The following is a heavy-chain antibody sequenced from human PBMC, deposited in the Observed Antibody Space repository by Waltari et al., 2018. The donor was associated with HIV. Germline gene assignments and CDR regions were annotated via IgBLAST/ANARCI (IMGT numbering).Heavy chain of an antibody. J-gene: IGHJ6*02. CDR3: TRRQQLPPGMDV. D-gene: IGHD6-13*01. CDR1: GFTFRGSA. V-gene: IGHV3-73*02. CDR2: IRSKANSYAT. Sequence: EVQLVESGGGLVQPGGSLKLSCAASGFTFRGSAMHWVRQASGKGLEWVGRIRSKANSYATAYAASVKGRFTISRDDSKNTAYLQMNSLKTEDTAVYYCTRRQQLPPGMDVWGQGTTVTVSS.